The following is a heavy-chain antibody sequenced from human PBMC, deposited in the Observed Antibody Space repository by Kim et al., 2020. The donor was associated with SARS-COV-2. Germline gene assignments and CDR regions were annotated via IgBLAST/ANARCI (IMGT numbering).Heavy chain of an antibody. Sequence: SETLSLTCTVSGGSISSGGYYWSWIRQHPGKGLEWIGYIYYSGSTYYNPSLKSRVTISVDTSKNQFSLKLSSVTAADTAVYYCARDTGSSWKGNWFDPWGQGTLVTVSS. CDR1: GGSISSGGYY. J-gene: IGHJ5*02. V-gene: IGHV4-31*03. CDR3: ARDTGSSWKGNWFDP. CDR2: IYYSGST. D-gene: IGHD6-13*01.